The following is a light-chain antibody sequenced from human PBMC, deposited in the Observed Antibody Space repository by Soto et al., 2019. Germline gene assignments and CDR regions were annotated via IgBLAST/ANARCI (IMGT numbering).Light chain of an antibody. CDR3: QQRSNWPIT. CDR2: GAS. J-gene: IGKJ5*01. V-gene: IGKV3-15*01. Sequence: RVIAQAPSTLSLSPGERATLSFKASQSVSSNLAWYPQKPGPAPRLPIYGASTRATGIPARFSGSGSGTEFTLTISRLQSEDFAVYYCQQRSNWPITFGQGTRLE. CDR1: QSVSSN.